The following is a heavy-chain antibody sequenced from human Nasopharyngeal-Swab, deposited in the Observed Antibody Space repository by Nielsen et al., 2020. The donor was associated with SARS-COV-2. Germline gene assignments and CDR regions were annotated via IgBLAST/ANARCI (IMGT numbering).Heavy chain of an antibody. CDR1: GYTFSNYD. CDR2: MNPKSGKT. D-gene: IGHD5-12*01. Sequence: ASVKVSCKASGYTFSNYDVNWVRQAPGQGLEWMGWMNPKSGKTGYAQKFQGRVTMTTDTSTNTAYMELRSLRSDDTAMYYCARDGATMSIWFDPWGQGTLLTVSS. CDR3: ARDGATMSIWFDP. J-gene: IGHJ5*02. V-gene: IGHV1-8*01.